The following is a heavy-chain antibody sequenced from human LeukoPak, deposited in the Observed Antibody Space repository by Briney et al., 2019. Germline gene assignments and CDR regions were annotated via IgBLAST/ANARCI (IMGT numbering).Heavy chain of an antibody. CDR2: IYYSGST. J-gene: IGHJ4*02. V-gene: IGHV4-59*08. CDR1: GGSISSYY. CDR3: ARLLPRRLHFDY. D-gene: IGHD2-15*01. Sequence: SETLSLTCTVSGGSISSYYWSWIRQAPGKGLEWIGYIYYSGSTNYNASLKSGVTISVDTTKNHFSLKLSSLTAPDTAVYSCARLLPRRLHFDYWGQGTLVTVSS.